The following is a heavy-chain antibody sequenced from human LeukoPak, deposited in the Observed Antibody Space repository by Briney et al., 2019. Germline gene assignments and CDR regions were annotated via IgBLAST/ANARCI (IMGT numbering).Heavy chain of an antibody. D-gene: IGHD2-2*01. J-gene: IGHJ5*02. CDR2: IYYSGST. CDR3: ARRSVVPAAANWFDP. CDR1: GGSISSSSYY. Sequence: SETLSLTRTVSGGSISSSSYYWGWIRQPPGKGLEWIGSIYYSGSTYYNPSLKSRVTISVDTSKNQFSLKLSPVTAADTAVYYCARRSVVPAAANWFDPWAREPWSPSPQ. V-gene: IGHV4-39*01.